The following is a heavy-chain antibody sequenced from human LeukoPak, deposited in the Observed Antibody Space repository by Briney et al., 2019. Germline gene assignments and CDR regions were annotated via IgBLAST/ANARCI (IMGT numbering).Heavy chain of an antibody. CDR2: IYYSGST. J-gene: IGHJ4*02. CDR3: ARDSRGGDYIDY. CDR1: GGSISSSSYY. Sequence: SETLSLTCTVSGGSISSSSYYWGWIRQPPGKGLEWIGSIYYSGSTYYNPSLKSRVTISVDTSKNQFSLKLSSVTAADTAVYYCARDSRGGDYIDYWGQGILVTVSS. D-gene: IGHD3-10*01. V-gene: IGHV4-39*07.